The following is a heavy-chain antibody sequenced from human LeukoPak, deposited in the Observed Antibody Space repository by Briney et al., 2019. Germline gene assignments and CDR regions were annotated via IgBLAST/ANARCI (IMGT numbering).Heavy chain of an antibody. V-gene: IGHV4-39*07. CDR1: GGSISSSSYY. D-gene: IGHD3-10*01. Sequence: SETLSLTCTVSGGSISSSSYYWGWIRQPPGKGLEWIGSVYYSGSTYYNPSLKSRVTISVDTSKNQFSLKLSSVTAADTAVYYCARWGTMVRGVVDYWGQGTLVGVSS. CDR2: VYYSGST. CDR3: ARWGTMVRGVVDY. J-gene: IGHJ4*02.